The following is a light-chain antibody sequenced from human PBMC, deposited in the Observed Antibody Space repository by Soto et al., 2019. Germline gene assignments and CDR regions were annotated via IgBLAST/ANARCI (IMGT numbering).Light chain of an antibody. CDR2: GTS. CDR3: QQYCSSSWT. Sequence: EIVLTQSPGTLSLSPGERATLSCRASQSVSSSYLAWYQQKPGQAPRLPIYGTSSRATAIPDRFSGSGSGTDFTLTISRREPEDFAVYYCQQYCSSSWTFGQGTKVEIK. CDR1: QSVSSSY. V-gene: IGKV3-20*01. J-gene: IGKJ1*01.